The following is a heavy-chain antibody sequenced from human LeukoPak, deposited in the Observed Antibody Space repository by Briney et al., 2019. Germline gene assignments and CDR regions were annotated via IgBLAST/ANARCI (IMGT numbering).Heavy chain of an antibody. CDR3: AAEVPAATKDYYYGMDV. Sequence: SVKVSCKASGFTFTSSAVQWVRQARGPRLEWIGWIVVGSGNTNYAQKFQERVTITRDVFTSTAYMELSSLRSEDTAVYYCAAEVPAATKDYYYGMDVWGKGTTVTVSS. CDR2: IVVGSGNT. D-gene: IGHD2-2*01. V-gene: IGHV1-58*01. CDR1: GFTFTSSA. J-gene: IGHJ6*04.